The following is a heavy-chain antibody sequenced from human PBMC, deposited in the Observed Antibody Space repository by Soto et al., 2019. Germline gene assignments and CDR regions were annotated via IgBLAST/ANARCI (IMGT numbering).Heavy chain of an antibody. CDR3: ARGPDSLTGYCDY. CDR2: IRGTYTNT. Sequence: EVQLLESGGGLVQRGGSLRLSCAASGFTFSRYAMHWVRQAPGKGLEWVSDIRGTYTNTYYADSVKGRFTISRDNSKNTLFLQMNSLRGEDTAVYYCARGPDSLTGYCDYWGQGTLVTVSS. V-gene: IGHV3-23*01. J-gene: IGHJ4*02. D-gene: IGHD3-9*01. CDR1: GFTFSRYA.